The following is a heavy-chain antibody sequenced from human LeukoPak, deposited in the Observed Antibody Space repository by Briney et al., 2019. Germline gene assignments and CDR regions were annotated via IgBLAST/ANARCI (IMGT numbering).Heavy chain of an antibody. Sequence: GGSLRLSCAASGFSFSTYSMNWVRQAPGKGLEWLSYIGSGTGPKYYADSVEGRFTISRDNAKNSLSLQMNSLRAEDTAVYYCARDPWDYWGQGTLVTVSS. CDR1: GFSFSTYS. V-gene: IGHV3-48*01. J-gene: IGHJ4*02. CDR2: IGSGTGPK. CDR3: ARDPWDY.